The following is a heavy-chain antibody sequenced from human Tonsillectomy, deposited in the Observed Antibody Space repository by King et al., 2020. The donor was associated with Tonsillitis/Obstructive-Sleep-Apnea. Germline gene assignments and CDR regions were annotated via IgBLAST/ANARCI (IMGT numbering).Heavy chain of an antibody. CDR1: GGSISSRSYY. D-gene: IGHD3-3*01. CDR3: VGHHEDDDGNYYYYMDV. V-gene: IGHV4-39*01. CDR2: IYYSGTT. Sequence: QLQESGPGLVKPSETLSLTCTVSGGSISSRSYYWGWVRQPPGKGLEWIATIYYSGTTYYNPPLKSRVTMSVDTSTNQFSLKLRSVTASDTAVYYCVGHHEDDDGNYYYYMDVWGKGTTVTVSS. J-gene: IGHJ6*03.